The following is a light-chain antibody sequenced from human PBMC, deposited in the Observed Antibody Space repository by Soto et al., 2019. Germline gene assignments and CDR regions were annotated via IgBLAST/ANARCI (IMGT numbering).Light chain of an antibody. CDR1: QSITSY. CDR2: APS. CDR3: QQSYSTLT. J-gene: IGKJ3*01. V-gene: IGKV1-39*01. Sequence: DIQMTQSPSSLSASVGDRVTITCRASQSITSYLNWYQQKPGKAPKLLIYAPSSLQSGVPSRFSVSVSASDFTLTISRLQPEDFATYYCQQSYSTLTFGPGTKVDIK.